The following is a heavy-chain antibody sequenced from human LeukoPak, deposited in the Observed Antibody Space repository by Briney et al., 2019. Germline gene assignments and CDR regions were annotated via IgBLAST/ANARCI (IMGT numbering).Heavy chain of an antibody. CDR2: ISAYNGNT. CDR1: GGTFSSYG. CDR3: AMYYYGSGPYWFDP. Sequence: GASVKVSCKASGGTFSSYGISWVRQAPGQGLEWMGWISAYNGNTNYAQKLQGRVTMTTDTSTSTAYMELRSLRSDDTAVYYCAMYYYGSGPYWFDPWGQGTLVTVSS. V-gene: IGHV1-18*01. J-gene: IGHJ5*02. D-gene: IGHD3-10*01.